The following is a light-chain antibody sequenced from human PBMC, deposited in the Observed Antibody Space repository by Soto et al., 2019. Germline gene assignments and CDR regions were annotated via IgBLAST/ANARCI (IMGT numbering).Light chain of an antibody. CDR3: CSYAGSSTFHVV. V-gene: IGLV2-23*03. CDR1: SSDVGSYNF. Sequence: QSALTQPASVSGSPGQSITISCTGTSSDVGSYNFVSWYQQHPGKAPKLMIYEGSKRPSGVSNRFSGSKSGNTASLTISGLQAEDEADYYCCSYAGSSTFHVVFGGGTKVTVL. J-gene: IGLJ2*01. CDR2: EGS.